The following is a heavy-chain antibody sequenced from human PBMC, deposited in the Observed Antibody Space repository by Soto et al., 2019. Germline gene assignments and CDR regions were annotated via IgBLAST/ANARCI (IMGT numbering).Heavy chain of an antibody. CDR2: INPNSGGT. Sequence: ASVKVSCKASGYTFTGYYMHWVRQAPGQGLEWMGWINPNSGGTNYAQKFQGWVTMTRDTSISTAYMELSRLRSDDTAVYYCARAKNYYGSGSYYNWFDPWGQGTLVTVSS. CDR3: ARAKNYYGSGSYYNWFDP. CDR1: GYTFTGYY. V-gene: IGHV1-2*04. J-gene: IGHJ5*02. D-gene: IGHD3-10*01.